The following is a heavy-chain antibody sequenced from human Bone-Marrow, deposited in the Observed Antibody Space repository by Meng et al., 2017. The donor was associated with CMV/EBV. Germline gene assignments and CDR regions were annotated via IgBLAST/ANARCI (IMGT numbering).Heavy chain of an antibody. CDR2: ISYDGSNK. V-gene: IGHV3-30-3*01. D-gene: IGHD3-3*01. CDR1: GFTFSNYA. CDR3: ARDQSPSSYYEFWSGYRYYYGMDV. J-gene: IGHJ6*01. Sequence: GESLKISCSASGFTFSNYAIHWVRQAPGKGLEWVAVISYDGSNKYYADSVKGRFTISRDNSKNTLYLQMNSLRVEDTAVYSCARDQSPSSYYEFWSGYRYYYGMDVWGQGNTVNVAS.